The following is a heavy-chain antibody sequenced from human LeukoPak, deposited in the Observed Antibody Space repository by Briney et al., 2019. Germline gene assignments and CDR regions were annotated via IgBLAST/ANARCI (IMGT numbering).Heavy chain of an antibody. CDR1: GFTFSSYE. J-gene: IGHJ4*02. Sequence: PGGSLRLSCAASGFTFSSYEMNWVRQAPGKGLEWVSYISSSGSTIYYADSVKGRFTISRDNSKNTLYLQMNSLRAEDTAVYYCAKEIVGYCSGGSCLFDYWGQGTLVTVSS. CDR2: ISSSGSTI. CDR3: AKEIVGYCSGGSCLFDY. V-gene: IGHV3-48*03. D-gene: IGHD2-15*01.